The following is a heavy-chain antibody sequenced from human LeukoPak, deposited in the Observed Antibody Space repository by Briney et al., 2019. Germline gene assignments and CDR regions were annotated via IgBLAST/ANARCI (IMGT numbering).Heavy chain of an antibody. CDR2: IWYDGSNK. CDR1: GFTFSSYG. CDR3: AMWIQVWKFDY. D-gene: IGHD5-18*01. Sequence: GGSLRLSCAASGFTFSSYGMHWARQAPGKGLEWVAVIWYDGSNKYYADSVKGRFTISRDNSKNTLYLQMNSLRAENTAVYYCAMWIQVWKFDYWGQGTLVTVSS. J-gene: IGHJ4*02. V-gene: IGHV3-33*01.